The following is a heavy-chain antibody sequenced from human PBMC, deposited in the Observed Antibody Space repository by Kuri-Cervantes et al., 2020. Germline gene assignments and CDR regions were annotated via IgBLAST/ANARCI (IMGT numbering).Heavy chain of an antibody. D-gene: IGHD3-22*01. J-gene: IGHJ4*02. CDR3: AKNYYDSSGYSFDY. CDR2: INHSGST. V-gene: IGHV4-34*01. Sequence: SETLSLTCTVSSGSIGRYYWNWIRQPPGKGLEWIGEINHSGSTNYNPSLKSRVTISVDTSKNQFSLKLSSVTAADTAVYYCAKNYYDSSGYSFDYWGQGTLVTVSS. CDR1: SGSIGRYY.